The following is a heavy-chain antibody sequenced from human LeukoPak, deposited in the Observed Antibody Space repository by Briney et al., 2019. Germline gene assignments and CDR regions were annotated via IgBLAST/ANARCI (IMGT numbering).Heavy chain of an antibody. CDR3: ARHYYDSSGPPFEA. Sequence: SETLSLTCTVSGGSISSSSYYWGWIRQPPGKGLEWIGSIYYSGSTYYSPSLKSRVTISVDTSKNQFSLKLSSVTAADTAVYYCARHYYDSSGPPFEAWGQGTLVTVSS. CDR2: IYYSGST. D-gene: IGHD3-22*01. J-gene: IGHJ5*02. V-gene: IGHV4-39*01. CDR1: GGSISSSSYY.